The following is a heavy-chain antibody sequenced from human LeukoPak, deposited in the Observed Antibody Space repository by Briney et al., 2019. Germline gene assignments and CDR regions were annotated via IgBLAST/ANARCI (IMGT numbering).Heavy chain of an antibody. Sequence: PGGSLRLSCAASGFTFSGYGMSWVRQAPGKGLEWVAVISYDGSKKYYADSVKGRFTISRDNSKNTLYLQMSSLRVEDTAVYYCAKEGDSNGINYWGQGTLVTVSS. V-gene: IGHV3-30*18. CDR1: GFTFSGYG. CDR2: ISYDGSKK. J-gene: IGHJ4*02. D-gene: IGHD3-22*01. CDR3: AKEGDSNGINY.